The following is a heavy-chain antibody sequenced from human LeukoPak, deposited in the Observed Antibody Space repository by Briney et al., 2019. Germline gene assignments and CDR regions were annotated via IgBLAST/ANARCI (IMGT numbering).Heavy chain of an antibody. Sequence: GGSLRLSCAASGFTFSSYAMHWVRHAPGKGLEWVAVISYDGSNKYYADSVKGRFTISRDNSKNTLYLQMNSLRAEDTAVYYCASAGLAGSQDYYYYGMDVWGQGATVTVSS. CDR3: ASAGLAGSQDYYYYGMDV. D-gene: IGHD6-19*01. CDR2: ISYDGSNK. V-gene: IGHV3-30-3*01. J-gene: IGHJ6*02. CDR1: GFTFSSYA.